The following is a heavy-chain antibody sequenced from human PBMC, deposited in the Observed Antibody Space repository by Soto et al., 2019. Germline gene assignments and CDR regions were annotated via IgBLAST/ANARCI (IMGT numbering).Heavy chain of an antibody. CDR2: INPNSGGT. D-gene: IGHD5-18*01. CDR1: GYTFTGYY. V-gene: IGHV1-2*02. J-gene: IGHJ4*02. Sequence: ASVKVSCKASGYTFTGYYMHWVRQAPGQGLEWMGWINPNSGGTNYAQKFQGRVTMTRDTSISTAYMELSRLRSDDTAVYYCARGLAGRGYSYGYDYWGQGTLVTVSS. CDR3: ARGLAGRGYSYGYDY.